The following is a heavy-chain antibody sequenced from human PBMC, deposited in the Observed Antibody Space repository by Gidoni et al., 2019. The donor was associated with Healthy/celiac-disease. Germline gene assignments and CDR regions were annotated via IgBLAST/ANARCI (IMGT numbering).Heavy chain of an antibody. V-gene: IGHV1-69*06. J-gene: IGHJ6*02. Sequence: QVQLVQSGAEVTKPGSSVKVSCKASGGTFSSYAISWVRQAPEQGLEWMGGILPIFGTANYAQKFQGRVTITADKSTSTAYMELSSLRSEDTAVYYCARDCDIVVVPAARAPPYGMDVWGQGTTVTVSS. CDR3: ARDCDIVVVPAARAPPYGMDV. CDR1: GGTFSSYA. CDR2: ILPIFGTA. D-gene: IGHD2-2*01.